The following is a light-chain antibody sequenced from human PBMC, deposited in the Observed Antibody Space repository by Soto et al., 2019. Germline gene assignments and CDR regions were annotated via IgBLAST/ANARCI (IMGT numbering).Light chain of an antibody. J-gene: IGKJ4*01. CDR3: QQYNSYLLT. CDR2: KAS. V-gene: IGKV1-5*03. Sequence: DIQMTQSPSTLSASVGDRVTITCRASKSISSWLAWYQQKPGKAPNLLIYKASSLESGVPSRFSGSGSGTEFTLTISSLQPDDYATYYCQQYNSYLLTFGGGTKVEIK. CDR1: KSISSW.